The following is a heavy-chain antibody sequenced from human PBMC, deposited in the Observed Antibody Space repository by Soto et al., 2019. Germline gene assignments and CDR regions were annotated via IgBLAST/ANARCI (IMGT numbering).Heavy chain of an antibody. CDR1: GYTFSSYG. CDR3: ASDSPPVDS. Sequence: QVQLVQSGAEVKKPGASVKVSCKASGYTFSSYGISWVRQAPGQGSEWMGWISAYNGNRKYAQKFQGRVTMTTDTPTSRAYMELRSLRSDDTAVYYCASDSPPVDSWGQGTLVTVSA. CDR2: ISAYNGNR. V-gene: IGHV1-18*01. J-gene: IGHJ4*02.